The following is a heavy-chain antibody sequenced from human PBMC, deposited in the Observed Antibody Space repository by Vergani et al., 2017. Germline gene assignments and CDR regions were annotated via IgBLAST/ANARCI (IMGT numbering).Heavy chain of an antibody. D-gene: IGHD3-22*01. V-gene: IGHV3-23*04. CDR1: GFTFDDYA. Sequence: EVQLVESGGGLVQPGRSLRLSCAASGFTFDDYAMSWVRQAPGKGLEWVSSISGSGGSTYYADSVKGRFTISRDNSKKTLYLQMNSLRAEDTAVYYCAKDYYDSSGYYVPRDAFDIWGQGTMVTVSS. J-gene: IGHJ3*02. CDR2: ISGSGGST. CDR3: AKDYYDSSGYYVPRDAFDI.